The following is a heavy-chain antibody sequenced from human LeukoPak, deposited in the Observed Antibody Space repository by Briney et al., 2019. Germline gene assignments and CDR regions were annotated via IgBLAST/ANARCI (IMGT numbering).Heavy chain of an antibody. J-gene: IGHJ4*02. D-gene: IGHD2-2*01. Sequence: ASVKVSCKASGGTFSSYAISWVRQAPGQGLEWMGRIIPILGIANYAQKFQGRVTITADKSTSTAYMELSSLRSEYTAVYYCARDSQLLLFYYFDYWGQGTLVTVSS. CDR3: ARDSQLLLFYYFDY. CDR1: GGTFSSYA. CDR2: IIPILGIA. V-gene: IGHV1-69*04.